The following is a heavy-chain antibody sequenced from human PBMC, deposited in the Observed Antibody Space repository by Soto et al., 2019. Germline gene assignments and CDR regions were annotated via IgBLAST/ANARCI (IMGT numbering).Heavy chain of an antibody. D-gene: IGHD6-13*01. CDR1: GFTFSSYS. CDR3: ASSFASSSWYRVDY. V-gene: IGHV3-21*01. CDR2: ISSSSSYI. J-gene: IGHJ4*02. Sequence: LRLSCAASGFTFSSYSMNWVRQAPGKGLEWVSSISSSSSYIYYADSVKGRFTISRDNAKNSLYLQMNSLRAEDTAVYYCASSFASSSWYRVDYWGQGTLVTVSS.